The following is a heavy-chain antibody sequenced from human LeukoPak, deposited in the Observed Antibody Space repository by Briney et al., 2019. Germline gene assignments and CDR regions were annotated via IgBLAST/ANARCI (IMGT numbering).Heavy chain of an antibody. J-gene: IGHJ6*03. V-gene: IGHV4-34*01. Sequence: SETLSLTCAVYGGSFSGYYWSWIRQPPGKGLEWIGEINHSGSTNYNPSLKSRVTISVDTSKNQFSLKLSSVTAADTAVYYCASFIAAGYMDVWGKGTTVTVSS. CDR2: INHSGST. D-gene: IGHD6-25*01. CDR3: ASFIAAGYMDV. CDR1: GGSFSGYY.